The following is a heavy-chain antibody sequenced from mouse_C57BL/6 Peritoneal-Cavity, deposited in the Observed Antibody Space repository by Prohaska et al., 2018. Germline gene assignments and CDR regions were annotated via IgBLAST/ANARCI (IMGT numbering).Heavy chain of an antibody. CDR1: YW. CDR3: ARNYCADY. D-gene: IGHD1-1*01. CDR2: IYPGSGST. J-gene: IGHJ2*01. V-gene: IGHV1-55*01. Sequence: YWITWVKQRPGQGLEWIGDIYPGSGSTNYNEKFKSKATLTVDTSSSTAYMQLSSLTSEDSAVYYCARNYCADYWSQGTTLTVTS.